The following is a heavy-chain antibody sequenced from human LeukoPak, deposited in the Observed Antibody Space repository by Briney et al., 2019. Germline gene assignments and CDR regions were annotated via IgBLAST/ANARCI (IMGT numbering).Heavy chain of an antibody. CDR3: AKGIITMIVVVDY. CDR1: GFTFSDAW. Sequence: QPGGSLRLSCAASGFTFSDAWMSWVRQAPGKGLEWVSAISGSGGSTYYADSVKGRFTISRDNSKNTLYLQMNSLRAEDTAVYYCAKGIITMIVVVDYWGQGTLVTVSS. D-gene: IGHD3-22*01. CDR2: ISGSGGST. J-gene: IGHJ4*02. V-gene: IGHV3-23*01.